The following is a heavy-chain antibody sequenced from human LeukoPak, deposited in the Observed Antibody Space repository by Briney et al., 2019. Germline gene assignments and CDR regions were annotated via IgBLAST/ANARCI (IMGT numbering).Heavy chain of an antibody. CDR2: ISSSGSTI. Sequence: GGSLRLSCAASGFTFSSYEMNWVRQAPGKGLEWVSYISSSGSTIYYADSVKGRFTISRDNAKNSLYLQMNSLRAEDTAVYYCAREGIVAAGTDQQPNWFDPWGQGTLVTVSS. CDR3: AREGIVAAGTDQQPNWFDP. D-gene: IGHD6-13*01. J-gene: IGHJ5*02. CDR1: GFTFSSYE. V-gene: IGHV3-48*03.